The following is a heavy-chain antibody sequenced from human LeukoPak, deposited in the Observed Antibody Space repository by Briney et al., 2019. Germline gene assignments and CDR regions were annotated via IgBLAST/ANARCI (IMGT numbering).Heavy chain of an antibody. D-gene: IGHD3-16*01. Sequence: SQSLSLTCTVAAGSIASYYWSCIRQPPGKGLEWTGYIYYSGSTNYNTSFKSRVPLSEATSRNQFSLKLSSLTAADAAVYYCARGLHDYVWGSGVFDYWGQGTLVTVSS. V-gene: IGHV4-59*01. CDR3: ARGLHDYVWGSGVFDY. CDR2: IYYSGST. CDR1: AGSIASYY. J-gene: IGHJ4*02.